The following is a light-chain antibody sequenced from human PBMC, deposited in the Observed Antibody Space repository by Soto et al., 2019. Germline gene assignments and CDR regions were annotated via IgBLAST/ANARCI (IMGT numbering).Light chain of an antibody. J-gene: IGLJ1*01. CDR2: DVS. CDR1: SSDVGGYNY. Sequence: QSVLTQPASVSGSPGQSIPISCTGTSSDVGGYNYVSWYQQHPGKAPKLMIYDVSNRPSGVSNRFSGSKSGNTASLTISGLQAEDEADYYCSSYTSSSTLYVFVTGTKPTV. V-gene: IGLV2-14*01. CDR3: SSYTSSSTLYV.